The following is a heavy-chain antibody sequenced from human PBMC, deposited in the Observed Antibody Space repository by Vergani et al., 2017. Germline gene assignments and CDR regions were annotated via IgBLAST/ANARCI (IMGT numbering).Heavy chain of an antibody. D-gene: IGHD2-15*01. Sequence: QVQLQESGQGLVKPSQTLSLTCTVSGGSISSYYWSWIRQPPGKGLEWIGYIYYSGSTNYNPSLKSRVTISVDTSKNQFSLKLSSVTAADTAVYYCARDVVGAVAFDIWGQGTMVTVSS. V-gene: IGHV4-59*01. CDR1: GGSISSYY. CDR3: ARDVVGAVAFDI. CDR2: IYYSGST. J-gene: IGHJ3*02.